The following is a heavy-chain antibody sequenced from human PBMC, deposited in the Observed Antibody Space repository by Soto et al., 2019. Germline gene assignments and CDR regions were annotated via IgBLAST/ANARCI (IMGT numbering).Heavy chain of an antibody. Sequence: GGSLRLSCAASGFTFSNAWMSWVRQAPGKGLEWVGRIKSKTDGGTTDYAAPVKGRFTISRDDSKNTLYLQMNSLKTEDTAVYYCTTEPPPGGYDYGTYHSWGQGTLVTVSS. V-gene: IGHV3-15*01. CDR1: GFTFSNAW. J-gene: IGHJ4*02. CDR3: TTEPPPGGYDYGTYHS. CDR2: IKSKTDGGTT. D-gene: IGHD5-12*01.